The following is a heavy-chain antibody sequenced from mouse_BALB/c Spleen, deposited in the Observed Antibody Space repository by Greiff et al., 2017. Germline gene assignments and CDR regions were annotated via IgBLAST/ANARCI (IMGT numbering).Heavy chain of an antibody. J-gene: IGHJ4*01. D-gene: IGHD3-3*01. CDR3: AREGDVAMDY. CDR1: GFTFSSYA. V-gene: IGHV5-9-4*01. Sequence: EVKLVESGGGLVKPGGSLKLSCAASGFTFSSYAMSWVRQSPEKRLEWVAEISSGGSYTYYPDTVTGRFTISRDNAKNTLYLEMSSLRSEDTAMYYCAREGDVAMDYWGQGTSVTVSS. CDR2: ISSGGSYT.